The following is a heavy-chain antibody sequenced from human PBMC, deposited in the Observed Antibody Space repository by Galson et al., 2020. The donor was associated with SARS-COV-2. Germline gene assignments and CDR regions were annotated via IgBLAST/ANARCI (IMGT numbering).Heavy chain of an antibody. D-gene: IGHD3-10*01. Sequence: ASVKVSCKASGYTFTSYDINWVRQATGQGLEWMGWMNPNSGNTGYAQKFQGRVTMTRNTSISTAYMELNSLRSEDTAVYYCARVGRPPNTAWFGELFARHNWFDPWGQGTLVTVSS. CDR1: GYTFTSYD. J-gene: IGHJ5*02. CDR2: MNPNSGNT. V-gene: IGHV1-8*01. CDR3: ARVGRPPNTAWFGELFARHNWFDP.